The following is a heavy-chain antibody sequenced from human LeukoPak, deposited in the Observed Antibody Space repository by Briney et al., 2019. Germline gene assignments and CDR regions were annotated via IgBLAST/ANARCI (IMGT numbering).Heavy chain of an antibody. D-gene: IGHD6-19*01. CDR3: AKDLGDSGWYVE. J-gene: IGHJ4*02. CDR1: GFTFSRYW. Sequence: GGSLRLSCAASGFTFSRYWMSWVRQAPGKGLEWVSAISGSGGSTYYADSVKGRFTISRDNSKNTLYLQMNSLRAEDTAVYYCAKDLGDSGWYVEWGQGTLVTVSS. CDR2: ISGSGGST. V-gene: IGHV3-23*01.